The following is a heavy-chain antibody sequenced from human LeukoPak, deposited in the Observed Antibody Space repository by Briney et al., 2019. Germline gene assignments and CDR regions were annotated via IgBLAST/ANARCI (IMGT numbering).Heavy chain of an antibody. CDR2: IYYSGST. V-gene: IGHV4-59*01. J-gene: IGHJ4*02. Sequence: PSETLSLTCTVSGDSISGYYWSWIRQPPGKGLEWIGYIYYSGSTEYNPSLKSRVTISVDTSKDQFSLKLSSVTAADTAVYYCARGLNRNDYGDYGYWGQGTLVTVSS. CDR1: GDSISGYY. CDR3: ARGLNRNDYGDYGY. D-gene: IGHD4-17*01.